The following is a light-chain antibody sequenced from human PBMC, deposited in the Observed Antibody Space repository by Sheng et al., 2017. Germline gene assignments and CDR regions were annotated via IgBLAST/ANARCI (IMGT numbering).Light chain of an antibody. Sequence: DIQMTQSPSSLSASVGDRVTITCRASQSISTYLNWYQXRPGKAPKLLIYATSSLQSGVPXRFSGSGSGTHFTLTISNLQPEDFATYYCQQSHSAPNTFGQGTKVEIK. CDR3: QQSHSAPNT. J-gene: IGKJ2*01. V-gene: IGKV1-39*01. CDR2: ATS. CDR1: QSISTY.